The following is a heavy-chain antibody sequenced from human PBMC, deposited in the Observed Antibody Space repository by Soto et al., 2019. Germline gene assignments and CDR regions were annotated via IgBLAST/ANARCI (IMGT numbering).Heavy chain of an antibody. CDR1: GFTFSSYA. J-gene: IGHJ4*02. CDR3: AKDRQIVVVPAPDY. V-gene: IGHV3-23*01. Sequence: GGSLRLSCAGSGFTFSSYAMSWVRQAPGKGLEWVSRISGSGYSTYYADSVKGRFTISRDNSKNTLYLQMNSLRAEDTAVYYCAKDRQIVVVPAPDYWGQGTLVTVSS. D-gene: IGHD2-2*01. CDR2: ISGSGYST.